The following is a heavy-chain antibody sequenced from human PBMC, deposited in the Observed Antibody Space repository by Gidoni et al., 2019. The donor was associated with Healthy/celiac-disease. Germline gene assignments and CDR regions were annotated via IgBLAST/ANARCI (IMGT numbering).Heavy chain of an antibody. V-gene: IGHV3-30*04. J-gene: IGHJ6*02. Sequence: QVQLVESGGGVVQPGRSLRLSCAASGFTFSSYAMHLVRQAPGKGLEWVAVIAYDGSNKYYADSVKGRFTISRDNSKNTLYLQMNSLRAEDTAVYYCARVPGGYYYYGMDVWGQGTTVTVSS. CDR3: ARVPGGYYYYGMDV. D-gene: IGHD3-10*01. CDR1: GFTFSSYA. CDR2: IAYDGSNK.